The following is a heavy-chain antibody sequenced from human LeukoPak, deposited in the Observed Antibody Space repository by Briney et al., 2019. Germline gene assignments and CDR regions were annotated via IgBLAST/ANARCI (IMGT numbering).Heavy chain of an antibody. D-gene: IGHD6-13*01. V-gene: IGHV4-59*12. Sequence: SETLSLTCTVSGGSISYYYWSWIRQPPGKGLEWIGYIYSSGSTTYNPSLKSRVTISVDTSKNQFSLKLSSVTAADTAVYYCASGMGIATAWFDPWGQGTLVTVSS. CDR3: ASGMGIATAWFDP. J-gene: IGHJ5*02. CDR2: IYSSGST. CDR1: GGSISYYY.